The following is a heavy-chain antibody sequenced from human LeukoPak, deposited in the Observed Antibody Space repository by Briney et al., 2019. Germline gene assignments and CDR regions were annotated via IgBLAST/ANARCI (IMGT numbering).Heavy chain of an antibody. CDR3: ARDRPYYYDSSGYLDFDY. V-gene: IGHV1-46*01. D-gene: IGHD3-22*01. CDR2: INPSGGST. CDR1: GYTFTSYY. Sequence: ASVKVSCKASGYTFTSYYMHWVRQAPGQGLEWMGIINPSGGSTSYAQKFQGRVTLTRDMSTSTVYMELSSLRSEDTAVYYCARDRPYYYDSSGYLDFDYWGQGTLVTVSS. J-gene: IGHJ4*02.